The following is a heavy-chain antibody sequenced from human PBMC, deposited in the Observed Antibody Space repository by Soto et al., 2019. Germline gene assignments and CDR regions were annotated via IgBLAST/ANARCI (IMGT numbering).Heavy chain of an antibody. D-gene: IGHD6-19*01. Sequence: VQLVESGGGVVQPGRSLRLSCAASGFTFSDYAMHWVRQAPGKGLEWGAVVSHDGRNTHYADSVKGRSTISRDSSKNTVSLEMTSLRAEDTAVYYCAKGGRQWLVTSDFNYWGQGALVTVSS. CDR1: GFTFSDYA. CDR2: VSHDGRNT. CDR3: AKGGRQWLVTSDFNY. J-gene: IGHJ4*02. V-gene: IGHV3-30*18.